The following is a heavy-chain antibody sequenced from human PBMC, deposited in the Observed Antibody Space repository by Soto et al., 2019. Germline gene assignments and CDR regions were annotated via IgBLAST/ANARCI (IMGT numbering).Heavy chain of an antibody. D-gene: IGHD2-21*02. CDR2: INHSGST. V-gene: IGHV4-34*01. CDR1: CGSYNGYY. CDR3: ARGLSGTATFFYYHAMDV. J-gene: IGHJ6*02. Sequence: SETLSLTRAVYCGSYNGYYWTWIRQPPGKGLEWIGEINHSGSTNYIPSLKSRVTISVDTPKSLCSLKLSSVTAADTAVYFCARGLSGTATFFYYHAMDVWGQGTTVNVSS.